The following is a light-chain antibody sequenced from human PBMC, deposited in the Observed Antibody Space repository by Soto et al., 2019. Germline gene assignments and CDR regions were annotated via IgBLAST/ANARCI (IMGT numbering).Light chain of an antibody. CDR2: DAS. V-gene: IGKV3-15*01. J-gene: IGKJ1*01. CDR1: QSISSN. Sequence: EIVMTQSPATLSVSPGEIATLSCRASQSISSNLAWYQQKPGQGPRLLIYDASTRATCIPARFSGSRSGTDFYLTISSLQSEDFAVYYCQQYNNWLKWTFGQGTKVEIK. CDR3: QQYNNWLKWT.